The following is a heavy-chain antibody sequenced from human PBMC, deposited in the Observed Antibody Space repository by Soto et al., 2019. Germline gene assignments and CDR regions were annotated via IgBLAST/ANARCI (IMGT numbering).Heavy chain of an antibody. CDR2: FSYSGSL. D-gene: IGHD1-20*01. Sequence: GELQQWGTGLLKPSETLSLNCSVYGGSSRAYYWSGIRPCPGEGLEWIGEFSYSGSLNYNPSLKGRVTASLDTSTNHFALTMTSVTAADTAVYFCAGGPRYWSFALWARGTLVTVS. V-gene: IGHV4-34*01. CDR3: AGGPRYWSFAL. CDR1: GGSSRAYY. J-gene: IGHJ2*01.